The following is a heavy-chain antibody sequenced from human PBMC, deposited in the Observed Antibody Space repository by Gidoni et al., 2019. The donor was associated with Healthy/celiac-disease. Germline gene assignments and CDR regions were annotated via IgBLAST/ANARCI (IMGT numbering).Heavy chain of an antibody. V-gene: IGHV3-23*01. D-gene: IGHD6-19*01. J-gene: IGHJ4*02. CDR2: ISGSGGST. Sequence: EVQLLESGGGLLQTGGSLRLSCAASGFTVRIHAMGGVRQAQGKGLGWVSAISGSGGSTYYADSGKGRFTISRNNSKNTLYLQMNSLRAEDTAVYYCAKEGRAVAGPAPDFDYWGQGTLVTVSS. CDR3: AKEGRAVAGPAPDFDY. CDR1: GFTVRIHA.